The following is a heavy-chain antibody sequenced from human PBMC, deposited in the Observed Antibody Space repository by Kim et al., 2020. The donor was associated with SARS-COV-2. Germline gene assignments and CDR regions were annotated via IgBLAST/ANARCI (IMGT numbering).Heavy chain of an antibody. CDR2: INHSGST. V-gene: IGHV4-34*01. Sequence: SETLSLTCAVYGGSFSGYYWSWIRQPPGKGLEWIGEINHSGSTNYNPSLKSRVTISVDTSKNQFSLKLSSVTAADTAVYYCARGPITMVWGVIMMFDYWGQGTLLTVSS. D-gene: IGHD3-10*01. J-gene: IGHJ4*02. CDR3: ARGPITMVWGVIMMFDY. CDR1: GGSFSGYY.